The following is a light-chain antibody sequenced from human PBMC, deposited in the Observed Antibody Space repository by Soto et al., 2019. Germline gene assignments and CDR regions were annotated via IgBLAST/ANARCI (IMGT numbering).Light chain of an antibody. Sequence: EIVLTQSPGTLSLSPVERATLSCMASQSVSSGYLAWYQQKPGQAPRLLIYGSSSRATGTPDRFSGSGSGTDFTLTVSRLEPEDFAVYYCQQYGTSPQTFGQGTKVDIK. J-gene: IGKJ1*01. CDR2: GSS. V-gene: IGKV3-20*01. CDR3: QQYGTSPQT. CDR1: QSVSSGY.